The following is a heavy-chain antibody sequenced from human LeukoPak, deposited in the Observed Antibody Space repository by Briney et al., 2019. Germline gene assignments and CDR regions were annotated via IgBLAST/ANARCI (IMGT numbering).Heavy chain of an antibody. CDR2: ISSTSTTI. V-gene: IGHV3-48*01. Sequence: PGGSLRLSCAASGFTFSGYSMNWFRQAPGRGLEWVSYISSTSTTIYYKDSVKGRFTISRDNAKNSLYLHMTSLRVEDTAVYYCVRNDGDDAFDIWGQGTMATVSS. J-gene: IGHJ3*02. D-gene: IGHD4-17*01. CDR1: GFTFSGYS. CDR3: VRNDGDDAFDI.